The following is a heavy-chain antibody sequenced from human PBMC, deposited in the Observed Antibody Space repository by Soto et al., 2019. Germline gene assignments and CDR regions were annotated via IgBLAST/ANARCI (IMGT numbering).Heavy chain of an antibody. CDR1: GYTFTSYD. V-gene: IGHV1-8*01. CDR2: MNANSGNT. J-gene: IGHJ5*02. CDR3: ARGHITYSSSWFDP. D-gene: IGHD6-6*01. Sequence: QVQLVQSGAEVKKPGASVKVSCKASGYTFTSYDINWERQATGQGLEWQGWMNANSGNTGNAQKFQSCVTMTRNTSISTAYMELSSRRSEDAAVYYWARGHITYSSSWFDPWGQGTLVTVSS.